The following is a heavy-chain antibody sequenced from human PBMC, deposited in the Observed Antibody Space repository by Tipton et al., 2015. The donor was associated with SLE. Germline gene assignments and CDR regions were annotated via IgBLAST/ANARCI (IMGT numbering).Heavy chain of an antibody. D-gene: IGHD6-19*01. J-gene: IGHJ6*03. V-gene: IGHV4-61*02. CDR1: GGSISSGSYY. CDR3: AAGAPKGYYYYYMDV. CDR2: IYTSGST. Sequence: LRLSCTVSGGSISSGSYYWSWIRQPAGKGLEWIGRIYTSGSTNYNPSLKSRVTISVDTSKNQFSLKLSSVTAADTAVYYCAAGAPKGYYYYYMDVWGKGTTVTASS.